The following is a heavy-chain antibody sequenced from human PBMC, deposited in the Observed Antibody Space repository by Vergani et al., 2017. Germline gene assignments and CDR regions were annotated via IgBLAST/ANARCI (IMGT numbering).Heavy chain of an antibody. Sequence: QVQLQESGPGLVKPSQTLSLTCSVSGGAVNSGSNFWTWIRQSPGKAPEWIGYTYYTGSTRYNPSLESRVTISVDMSKNQFSLKLTSVTSADTAVYFCARVEYLDNSGYPSYEFWGQGILVTVSS. V-gene: IGHV4-61*01. J-gene: IGHJ4*02. D-gene: IGHD3-22*01. CDR1: GGAVNSGSNF. CDR2: TYYTGST. CDR3: ARVEYLDNSGYPSYEF.